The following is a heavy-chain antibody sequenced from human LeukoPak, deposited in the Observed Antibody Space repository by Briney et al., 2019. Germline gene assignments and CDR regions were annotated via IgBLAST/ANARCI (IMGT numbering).Heavy chain of an antibody. J-gene: IGHJ4*02. CDR2: INHSGST. CDR1: GGSFSGYY. D-gene: IGHD3-16*02. CDR3: ARVKNYDYVWGSYRPRNPAFDY. V-gene: IGHV4-34*01. Sequence: SETLSLTCAVYGGSFSGYYWSWIRQPPGKGLEWIGEINHSGSTNYNPSLTRRVTISVDTSKNQFSLKLSSVTAADTAVYYCARVKNYDYVWGSYRPRNPAFDYSGQGTLVTVSS.